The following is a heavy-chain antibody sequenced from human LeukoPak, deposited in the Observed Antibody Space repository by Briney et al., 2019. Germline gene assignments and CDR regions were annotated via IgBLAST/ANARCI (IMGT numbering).Heavy chain of an antibody. J-gene: IGHJ4*02. CDR2: ISSSSSYI. CDR1: GFIFSSHS. D-gene: IGHD1-26*01. CDR3: AREGVGATGLDY. V-gene: IGHV3-21*01. Sequence: GGSLRLSCAASGFIFSSHSMNWVRQAPGKGLEWVSSISSSSSYIYYADSVKGRFTISRDNAKNSLYLQMNSLRAEDTAVYYCAREGVGATGLDYWGQGTLVIVSS.